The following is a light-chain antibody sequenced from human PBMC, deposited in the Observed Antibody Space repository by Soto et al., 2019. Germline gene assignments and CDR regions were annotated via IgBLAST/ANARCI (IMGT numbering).Light chain of an antibody. Sequence: QSVLTQPPSVSEAPGQRVTISCTGSRSNIGAGYDVHWYQQLPGTAPKLLIYGNSNRPSGVPDRFSGSKSGTSASLAITGLQAEDEADYYCQSYDSSLSGSRVFGGGTKVTVL. CDR1: RSNIGAGYD. V-gene: IGLV1-40*01. CDR3: QSYDSSLSGSRV. J-gene: IGLJ3*02. CDR2: GNS.